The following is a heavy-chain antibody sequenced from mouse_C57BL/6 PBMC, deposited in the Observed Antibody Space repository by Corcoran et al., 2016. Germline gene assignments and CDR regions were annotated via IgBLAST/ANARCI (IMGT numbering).Heavy chain of an antibody. Sequence: EVKLLQSGGGLVQPGGSLKLSCAAPGIDFSRYWMSWVRRAPGKGLEWIGEINPDSSTINYEPSLKDKLIISRDNDKNTLYLQMGKVRSEDTAFYYCARNGYYGWLAYWGQGTLVTVSA. CDR1: GIDFSRYW. D-gene: IGHD2-3*01. CDR3: ARNGYYGWLAY. CDR2: INPDSSTI. J-gene: IGHJ3*01. V-gene: IGHV4-1*01.